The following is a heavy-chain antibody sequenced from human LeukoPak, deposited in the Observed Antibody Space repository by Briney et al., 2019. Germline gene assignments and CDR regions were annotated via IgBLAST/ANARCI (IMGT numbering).Heavy chain of an antibody. D-gene: IGHD4/OR15-4a*01. CDR1: GYTFTDYY. Sequence: ASIKVSCKASGYTFTDYYMHWVRQAPGQGLQWMGRINPKTGDTNYAQKFQGRVTMTGDTSISTAYMELSRLGSDDTAVYYCARRVQTTGVFDYWGQGTLVTVSS. CDR2: INPKTGDT. CDR3: ARRVQTTGVFDY. J-gene: IGHJ4*02. V-gene: IGHV1-2*06.